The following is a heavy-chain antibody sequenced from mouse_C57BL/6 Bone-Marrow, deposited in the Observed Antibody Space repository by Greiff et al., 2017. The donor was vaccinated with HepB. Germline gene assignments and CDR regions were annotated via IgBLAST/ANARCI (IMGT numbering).Heavy chain of an antibody. CDR1: GYTFTSYG. D-gene: IGHD1-1*01. Sequence: ESGAELARPGASVKLSCKASGYTFTSYGISWVKQRTGQGLEWIGEIYPRSGNTYYNEKFKGKATLTADKSSSTAYMELRSLTSEDSAVYFCANYYGSSYVYWGQGTTLTVSS. J-gene: IGHJ2*01. CDR2: IYPRSGNT. V-gene: IGHV1-81*01. CDR3: ANYYGSSYVY.